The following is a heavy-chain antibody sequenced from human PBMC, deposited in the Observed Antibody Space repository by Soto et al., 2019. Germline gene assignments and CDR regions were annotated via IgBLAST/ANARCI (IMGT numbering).Heavy chain of an antibody. J-gene: IGHJ6*02. Sequence: SETLSLTCTGSGGSINSYYWSWIRQPPGKGLEWIGYIYYSGSTNYNPSLKSRVTISVDTSKNQFSLKLSSVTAADTAVYYCARDCPYYDFWSGSLGGGMDVWGQGTTVTVSS. CDR3: ARDCPYYDFWSGSLGGGMDV. CDR1: GGSINSYY. D-gene: IGHD3-3*01. CDR2: IYYSGST. V-gene: IGHV4-59*01.